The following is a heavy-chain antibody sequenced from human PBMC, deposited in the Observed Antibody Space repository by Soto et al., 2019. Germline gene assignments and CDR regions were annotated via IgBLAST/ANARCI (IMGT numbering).Heavy chain of an antibody. V-gene: IGHV4-39*01. CDR1: GGSISSRINY. Sequence: SETLSLTCSVSGGSISSRINYWGWVRQPPGKGPAWIGNVYYSGSTDYNPSLKSRVTISVDTSKNQFSLNLSSMTAADTAMYSCARMVRYKDSRPRPRHFDHWGQGILVTVSS. D-gene: IGHD3-9*01. J-gene: IGHJ4*02. CDR3: ARMVRYKDSRPRPRHFDH. CDR2: VYYSGST.